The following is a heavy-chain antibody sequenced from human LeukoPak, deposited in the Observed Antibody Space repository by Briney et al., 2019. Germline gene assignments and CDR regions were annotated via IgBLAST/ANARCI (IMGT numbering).Heavy chain of an antibody. Sequence: GGSLRLSCAASGFTFSSYAMSWVRQAPGKGLEWVSAISGSGGSTYYADSVKGRFTISRDNSKNTLYLQMNSLRAEDTAVYYCAKDLRRITMIVVVIFGGLAFDTWGQGTMVTVSS. D-gene: IGHD3-22*01. CDR3: AKDLRRITMIVVVIFGGLAFDT. CDR1: GFTFSSYA. V-gene: IGHV3-23*01. J-gene: IGHJ3*02. CDR2: ISGSGGST.